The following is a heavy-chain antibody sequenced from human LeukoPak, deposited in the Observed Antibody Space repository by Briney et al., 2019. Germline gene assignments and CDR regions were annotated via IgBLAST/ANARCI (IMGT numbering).Heavy chain of an antibody. D-gene: IGHD6-13*01. V-gene: IGHV4-34*01. CDR2: INHSGST. CDR3: ARVNSSSRRWFDP. Sequence: SETLSLTCAVYGGSFSGYYWSWIRQPPGKGLEWIGEINHSGSTNYNPSLKSRVTISVDTSKNQFSVNLRSVTAADTAVYYCARVNSSSRRWFDPWGQGTLVTVSS. CDR1: GGSFSGYY. J-gene: IGHJ5*02.